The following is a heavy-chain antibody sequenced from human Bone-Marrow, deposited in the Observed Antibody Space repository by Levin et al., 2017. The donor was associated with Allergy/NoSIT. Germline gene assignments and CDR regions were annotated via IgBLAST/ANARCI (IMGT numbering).Heavy chain of an antibody. CDR3: TRGSRGADHKWLHNYPLAY. J-gene: IGHJ4*02. CDR2: TRNKANSFTK. D-gene: IGHD5-24*01. CDR1: GFIFNDHY. V-gene: IGHV3-72*01. Sequence: PGGSLRLSCAASGFIFNDHYMDWVRQAPGKGLEWLGRTRNKANSFTKEYAASVQGRFFISRDDSKDSLYLQMNSLQIEDTAVYYCTRGSRGADHKWLHNYPLAYWGQGTLVTVSS.